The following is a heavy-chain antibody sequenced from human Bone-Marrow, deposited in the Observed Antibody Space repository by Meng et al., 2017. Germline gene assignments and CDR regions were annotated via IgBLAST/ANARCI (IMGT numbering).Heavy chain of an antibody. V-gene: IGHV4-4*03. CDR1: GASISSSRW. CDR3: ARVIYRPSGHNYFDP. CDR2: IYHDGST. D-gene: IGHD1-26*01. Sequence: EAGPELVRPPGPLSLTCAVSGASISSSRWWGWVRQPPGKGLEWIGEIYHDGSTNYTPSLKSRVTISVDKSKNQFSLKLSSVTGADTAIYYCARVIYRPSGHNYFDPWGQGTLVTVSS. J-gene: IGHJ5*02.